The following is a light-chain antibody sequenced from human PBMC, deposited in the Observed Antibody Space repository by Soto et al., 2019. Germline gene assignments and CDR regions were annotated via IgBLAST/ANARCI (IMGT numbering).Light chain of an antibody. Sequence: DIQMTQSPSSLSASVGDRVTITCRASQSISSYLNWYQQKPGKAPKLLIYAASSLQSGVPSRFSGSGSGTDFTLNISSLPPEDFATYYCQQSYSTPPFTFGGGTKVEIK. CDR3: QQSYSTPPFT. CDR2: AAS. CDR1: QSISSY. V-gene: IGKV1-39*01. J-gene: IGKJ4*01.